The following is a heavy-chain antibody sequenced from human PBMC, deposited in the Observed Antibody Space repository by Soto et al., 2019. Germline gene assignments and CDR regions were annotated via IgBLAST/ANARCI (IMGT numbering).Heavy chain of an antibody. J-gene: IGHJ4*02. CDR1: CGSISSSLYY. CDR3: ARHNYGDSGSYLDY. Sequence: QLQLQESGPGLVKPSETLSLSCSVSCGSISSSLYYWAWIRQSPGKWLEWIGNIFYRGSAYYNPSLESRVAISVDTSKNQFALKLSSVTAADTAVYYCARHNYGDSGSYLDYWGQGTLVTVSS. V-gene: IGHV4-39*01. D-gene: IGHD4-17*01. CDR2: IFYRGSA.